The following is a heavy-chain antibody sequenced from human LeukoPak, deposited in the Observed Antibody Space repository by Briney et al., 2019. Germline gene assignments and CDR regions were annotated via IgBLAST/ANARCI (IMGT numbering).Heavy chain of an antibody. Sequence: GGSLRLSCAVSGFSVTNNYMSWVRQAPGKGLEWVANIKQDGSEKYYVDSVKGRFTISRDNAKNSLYLQMNSLRAEDTAVYYCARDWQISYWGQGTLVTVSS. V-gene: IGHV3-7*01. CDR2: IKQDGSEK. CDR3: ARDWQISY. CDR1: GFSVTNNY. J-gene: IGHJ4*02.